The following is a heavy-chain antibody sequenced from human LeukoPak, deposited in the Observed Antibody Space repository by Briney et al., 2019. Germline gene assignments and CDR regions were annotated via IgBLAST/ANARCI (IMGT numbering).Heavy chain of an antibody. V-gene: IGHV4-4*09. D-gene: IGHD4-17*01. CDR1: GDSISTYY. CDR3: ARHARSDYANAKFDY. CDR2: ISASVYT. Sequence: SETLSLTCTVSGDSISTYYWSWIRQPPGKGLEWIGYISASVYTNYNPSLTSRVTMSVDTSKNQFSLKLSSVAAADTAVYYCARHARSDYANAKFDYWGQGALVTVSS. J-gene: IGHJ4*02.